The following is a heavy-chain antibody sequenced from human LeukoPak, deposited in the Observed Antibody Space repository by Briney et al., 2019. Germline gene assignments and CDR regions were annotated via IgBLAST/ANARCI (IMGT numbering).Heavy chain of an antibody. D-gene: IGHD3-22*01. Sequence: ASVRVSCKASGYTFTGYYVHWVRQAPGQGLEWMGWINPNSGATNYIQKFQGRVTMTTDTSISTAYMELSRLRSDDTAVYYCARGGPQYYYDNTGYVDYWGQGTLVTVSS. CDR1: GYTFTGYY. CDR2: INPNSGAT. J-gene: IGHJ4*02. V-gene: IGHV1-2*02. CDR3: ARGGPQYYYDNTGYVDY.